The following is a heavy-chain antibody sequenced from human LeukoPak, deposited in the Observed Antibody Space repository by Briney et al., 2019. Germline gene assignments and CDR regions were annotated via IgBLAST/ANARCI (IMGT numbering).Heavy chain of an antibody. CDR2: IYYSGST. Sequence: SETLSLTCTVSGGSISSSSYYWGWIRQPPGKGLEWIGRIYYSGSTYYNTSLKSRVTISVDTSKNQFSLKLSSVTAADTAVYYCARAVGYYDSSGYYLNHDAFDIWGQGTMVTVSS. V-gene: IGHV4-39*07. CDR3: ARAVGYYDSSGYYLNHDAFDI. D-gene: IGHD3-22*01. J-gene: IGHJ3*02. CDR1: GGSISSSSYY.